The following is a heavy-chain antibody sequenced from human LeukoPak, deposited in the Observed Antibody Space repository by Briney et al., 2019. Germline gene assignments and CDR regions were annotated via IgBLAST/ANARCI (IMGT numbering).Heavy chain of an antibody. CDR1: GFTFDDYA. V-gene: IGHV3-9*01. CDR2: ISWNSGSI. CDR3: AKDTFDI. Sequence: GRSLRLSCAASGFTFDDYATHWVRQAPGKGLEWVSGISWNSGSIGYADTVKGRFTISRDNAKNSLYLQMNSLRAEDTALYYCAKDTFDIWGQGTMVTVSS. J-gene: IGHJ3*02.